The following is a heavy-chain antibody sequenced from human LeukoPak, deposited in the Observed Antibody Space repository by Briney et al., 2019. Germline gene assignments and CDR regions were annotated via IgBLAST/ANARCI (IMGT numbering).Heavy chain of an antibody. V-gene: IGHV4-30-2*01. J-gene: IGHJ4*02. CDR1: GGSISSGGYS. D-gene: IGHD1-26*01. CDR2: IYHSGST. Sequence: PSETLSLTCAVSGGSISSGGYSWSWIRQPPGKGLEWIGYIYHSGSTYYNPSLKSRVTISVDRSKNQFSLKLSSVTAADTAVYYCAVQNQGYSGSYWGQGTLVTVSS. CDR3: AVQNQGYSGSY.